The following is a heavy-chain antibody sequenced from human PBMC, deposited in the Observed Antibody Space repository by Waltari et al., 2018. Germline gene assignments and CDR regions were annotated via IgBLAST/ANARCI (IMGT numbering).Heavy chain of an antibody. Sequence: EVQLVESGGGLVQPGGSLRLSCAASGFTFSNNWMTWVRQAPGKGLERGGNINQDGSEKDSVGSVKGRFTISRDNAKNSLYLQLNSRRADDTAVYYCTRGGDDSSWYWRNWGQGTLVTVSS. CDR2: INQDGSEK. J-gene: IGHJ4*02. V-gene: IGHV3-7*01. CDR3: TRGGDDSSWYWRN. D-gene: IGHD6-13*01. CDR1: GFTFSNNW.